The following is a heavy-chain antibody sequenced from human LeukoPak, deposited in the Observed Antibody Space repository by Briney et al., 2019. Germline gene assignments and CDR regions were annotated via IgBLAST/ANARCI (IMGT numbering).Heavy chain of an antibody. CDR1: GGSISSGSYY. V-gene: IGHV4-61*02. D-gene: IGHD3-22*01. CDR2: IYTSGST. Sequence: PSKNLSLTCTVSGGSISSGSYYWSWIRQPAGKGLEWIGRIYTSGSTNYNPSLKSRVTISVDTSKNQFSLKLSSVTAADTAVYYCARGSANYYYDSSGYRVIFDYWGQGTLVTVSS. CDR3: ARGSANYYYDSSGYRVIFDY. J-gene: IGHJ4*02.